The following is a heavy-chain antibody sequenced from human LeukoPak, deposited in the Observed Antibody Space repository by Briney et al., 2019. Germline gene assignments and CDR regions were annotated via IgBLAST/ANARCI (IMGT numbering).Heavy chain of an antibody. J-gene: IGHJ5*02. Sequence: GGSLRLSCAASGFTFSDYYMSWIRQAPGKGLEWVAVISYDGSNKYYADSVKGRFTISRDNSKNTLYLQMNSLRAEDTAVYYCARDPNRYSSGEHWFDPWGQGTLVTVSS. V-gene: IGHV3-30-3*01. CDR3: ARDPNRYSSGEHWFDP. CDR1: GFTFSDYY. CDR2: ISYDGSNK. D-gene: IGHD6-19*01.